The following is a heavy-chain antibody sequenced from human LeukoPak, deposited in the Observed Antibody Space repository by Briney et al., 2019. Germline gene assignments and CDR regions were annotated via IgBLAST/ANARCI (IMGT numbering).Heavy chain of an antibody. D-gene: IGHD3-22*01. CDR2: MNPNSGIT. CDR1: GYSFTNYD. J-gene: IGHJ4*02. Sequence: ASVKVSCKASGYSFTNYDINWVRQATGQGLEWMGWMNPNSGITAYAQKFQGRVNITSNTSISTAYMELSSLRSEDTAVYYCAREDFYDSGSNDYWGQGTLVTVSS. CDR3: AREDFYDSGSNDY. V-gene: IGHV1-8*03.